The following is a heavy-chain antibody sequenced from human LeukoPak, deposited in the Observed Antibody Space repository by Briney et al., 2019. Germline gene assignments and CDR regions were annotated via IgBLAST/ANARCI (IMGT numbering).Heavy chain of an antibody. V-gene: IGHV3-21*01. Sequence: GGSLRLSCAGSGFTFSRYNMNWVRQAPGKGLERVSSISSNSSYIYYADSVKGRFTISRDNAQNSLFLQMISLRAEDTAVYYCARDAQWLVPEGYYYYMDVWGKGTTVTVSS. J-gene: IGHJ6*03. CDR1: GFTFSRYN. CDR2: ISSNSSYI. CDR3: ARDAQWLVPEGYYYYMDV. D-gene: IGHD6-19*01.